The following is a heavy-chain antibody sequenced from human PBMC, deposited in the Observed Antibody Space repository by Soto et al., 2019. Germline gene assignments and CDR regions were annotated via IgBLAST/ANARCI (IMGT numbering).Heavy chain of an antibody. CDR2: IDPSDSYT. D-gene: IGHD6-6*01. CDR3: ASVAARRGYYYYYGMDV. CDR1: GYSFTIYW. Sequence: PGESLKISCNCSGYSFTIYWISWVRQMPGKGLEWMGRIDPSDSYTNYSPSFQGHVTISADKSISTAYLQWSSLKASDTAMYYCASVAARRGYYYYYGMDVWGQGTTVTVSS. V-gene: IGHV5-10-1*01. J-gene: IGHJ6*02.